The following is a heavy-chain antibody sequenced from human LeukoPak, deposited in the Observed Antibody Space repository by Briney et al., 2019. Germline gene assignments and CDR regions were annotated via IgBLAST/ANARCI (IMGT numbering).Heavy chain of an antibody. Sequence: ASVKVSCKASGYTFTSYYMHWVRQAPGQGLEWMGIINPSGGSTSYAQKFQGRVTMTTDTSTSTVYMELSSLRSEDTAVYYCARWGREDIVVVPAAISYYYGMDVWGQGTTVTVSS. CDR1: GYTFTSYY. D-gene: IGHD2-2*02. CDR2: INPSGGST. V-gene: IGHV1-46*01. J-gene: IGHJ6*02. CDR3: ARWGREDIVVVPAAISYYYGMDV.